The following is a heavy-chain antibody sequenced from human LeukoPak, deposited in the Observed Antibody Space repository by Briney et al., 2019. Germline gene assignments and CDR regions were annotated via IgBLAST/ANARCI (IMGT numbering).Heavy chain of an antibody. CDR1: GYTFTGYY. J-gene: IGHJ4*02. Sequence: ASVKVSCKASGYTFTGYYMHWVRQAPGQGLEWMGWINPNSGGTNYAQKFQGRATMTRDTSISTAYMELSRLRSDDTAVYYCARERAYGDPLYYFDYWGQGTLVTVSS. V-gene: IGHV1-2*02. CDR3: ARERAYGDPLYYFDY. CDR2: INPNSGGT. D-gene: IGHD4-17*01.